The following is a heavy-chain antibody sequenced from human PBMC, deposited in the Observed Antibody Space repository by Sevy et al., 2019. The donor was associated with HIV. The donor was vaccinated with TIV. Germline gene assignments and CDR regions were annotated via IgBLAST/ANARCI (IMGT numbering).Heavy chain of an antibody. V-gene: IGHV3-23*01. D-gene: IGHD2-8*01. J-gene: IGHJ4*02. Sequence: GGSLRLSCAASGFTFSKYSMSWVRQPPGKGLEWVSTLSFGCGELNYADSVKGRFTISRDNSKSSVYLQMNNLRPEGTAVYYCAREGCTKPHDYWGQGTLVTVSS. CDR1: GFTFSKYS. CDR3: AREGCTKPHDY. CDR2: LSFGCGEL.